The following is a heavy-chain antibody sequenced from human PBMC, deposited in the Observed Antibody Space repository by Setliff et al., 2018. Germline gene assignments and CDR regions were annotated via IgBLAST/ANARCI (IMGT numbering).Heavy chain of an antibody. CDR3: ARGIGGYCSSMSCSNESWP. V-gene: IGHV4-34*01. D-gene: IGHD2-2*01. Sequence: KTSETLSLTCAASGGTFSDYYWTWIRQPPGKGLEWIGEINHSGSSNYNPSLKSRVTISVDTSKNQFSLKLNSVTAADTAVYYCARGIGGYCSSMSCSNESWPWGQGTLVTVSS. J-gene: IGHJ5*02. CDR1: GGTFSDYY. CDR2: INHSGSS.